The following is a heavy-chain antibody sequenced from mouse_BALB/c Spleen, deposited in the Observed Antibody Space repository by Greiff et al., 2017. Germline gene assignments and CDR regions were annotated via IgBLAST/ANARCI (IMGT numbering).Heavy chain of an antibody. CDR1: GYSITSDYA. J-gene: IGHJ2*01. Sequence: EVQRVESGPGLVKPSQSLSLTCTVTGYSITSDYAWNWIRQFPGNKLEWMGYISYSGSTSYNPSLKSRISITRDTSKNQFFLQLNSVTTEDTATYYCARKGHFDYWGQGTTLTVSS. CDR3: ARKGHFDY. CDR2: ISYSGST. D-gene: IGHD3-3*01. V-gene: IGHV3-2*02.